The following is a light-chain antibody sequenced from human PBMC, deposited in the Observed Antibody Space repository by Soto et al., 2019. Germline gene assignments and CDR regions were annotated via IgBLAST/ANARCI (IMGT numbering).Light chain of an antibody. CDR1: QSVSSY. Sequence: EIVFTQSPGTLYLSTGERATLSCRASQSVSSYLAWYQQKPGQAPRLLIYDASNRATGIPARFSGSGSGTDFTLTISSLEPEDFAVYYCQQRSNWPPITFGQGTRLEI. CDR3: QQRSNWPPIT. CDR2: DAS. J-gene: IGKJ5*01. V-gene: IGKV3-11*01.